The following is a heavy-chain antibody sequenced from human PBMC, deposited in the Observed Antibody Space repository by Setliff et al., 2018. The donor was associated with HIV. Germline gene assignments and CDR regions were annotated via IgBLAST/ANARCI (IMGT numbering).Heavy chain of an antibody. D-gene: IGHD3-22*01. CDR2: IYYSGST. V-gene: IGHV4-59*11. CDR3: ARGYYYDSSGYFH. J-gene: IGHJ4*02. CDR1: GGSISSHY. Sequence: SETLSLTCTVSGGSISSHYWSWIRQPPGKGLEWIGSIYYSGSTNYNPSLKSRVTISVDTSKNQFSLKLSSVTAADTAVYYCARGYYYDSSGYFHWGQGTLVTVSS.